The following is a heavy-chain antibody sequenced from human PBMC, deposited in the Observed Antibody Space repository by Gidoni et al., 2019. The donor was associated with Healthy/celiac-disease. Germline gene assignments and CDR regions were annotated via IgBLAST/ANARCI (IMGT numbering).Heavy chain of an antibody. CDR1: GFTFLSYG. Sequence: QLPLVASGRCVVQPGRYLRLSCPASGFTFLSYGMHWVRQAQGKGLEWVAVIGYDGSNKYYEDSVKGRFTISRDNSKNTLYLQMNSLRAEETAVYYCARGHYGDDGVNFDYWGQGTLVTVSS. D-gene: IGHD4-17*01. CDR3: ARGHYGDDGVNFDY. V-gene: IGHV3-33*01. J-gene: IGHJ4*02. CDR2: IGYDGSNK.